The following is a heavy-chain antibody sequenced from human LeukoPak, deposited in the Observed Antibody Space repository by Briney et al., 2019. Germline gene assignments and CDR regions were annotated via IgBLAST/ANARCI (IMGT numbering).Heavy chain of an antibody. Sequence: GGSLRLSCAASGFTFSTYAMHWVRRAPGKGLEWGAVISYDGSNKYYADSVKGRFTISRDNSKNTLYLQMNSLRAEDTAVYYCERVMGRYCSSNSCYVDYWGQGTLVTVSS. CDR3: ERVMGRYCSSNSCYVDY. V-gene: IGHV3-30*04. J-gene: IGHJ4*02. CDR2: ISYDGSNK. D-gene: IGHD2-2*01. CDR1: GFTFSTYA.